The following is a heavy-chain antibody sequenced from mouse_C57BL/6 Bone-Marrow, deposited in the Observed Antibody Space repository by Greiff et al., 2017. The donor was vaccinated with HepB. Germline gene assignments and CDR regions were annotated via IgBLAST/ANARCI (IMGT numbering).Heavy chain of an antibody. CDR3: ARAGDAMDY. J-gene: IGHJ4*01. Sequence: VQLKQSGPELVKPGASVKIPCKASGYTFTDYNMDWVKQSHGKSLEWIGDINPNNGGTIYNQKFKGKATLTVDKSSSTAYMELRSLTSEDTAVYYWARAGDAMDYWGQGTSVTVSS. V-gene: IGHV1-18*01. CDR2: INPNNGGT. CDR1: GYTFTDYN.